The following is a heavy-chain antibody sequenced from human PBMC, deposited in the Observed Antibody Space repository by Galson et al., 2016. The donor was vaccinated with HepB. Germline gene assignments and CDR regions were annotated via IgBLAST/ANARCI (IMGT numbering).Heavy chain of an antibody. V-gene: IGHV3-13*01. Sequence: SLRLSCAASGFTFSRYDMHWVRHVTGEGLEWVSAIGTAGDTYYPGSVKGRFTISRENAKNSLYLQMNSLRDEDTAVYYCARDGGGTGGYYYYAMDVWGQGTTVTVSS. CDR3: ARDGGGTGGYYYYAMDV. J-gene: IGHJ6*02. D-gene: IGHD1-14*01. CDR2: IGTAGDT. CDR1: GFTFSRYD.